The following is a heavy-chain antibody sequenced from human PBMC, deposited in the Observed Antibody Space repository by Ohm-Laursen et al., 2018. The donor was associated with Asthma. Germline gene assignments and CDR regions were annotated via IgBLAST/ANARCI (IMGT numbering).Heavy chain of an antibody. D-gene: IGHD4-17*01. Sequence: ASSVKVSCKPSGYIFTNYGISWVRQAPGQGPEWMGWVAAYNGNTKFAEKFQDRVTMTTDTSTSTAYMELRSLRSDDTAVYFCVRRTSTDDYWGQGTLVTVSS. J-gene: IGHJ4*02. V-gene: IGHV1-18*04. CDR2: VAAYNGNT. CDR1: GYIFTNYG. CDR3: VRRTSTDDY.